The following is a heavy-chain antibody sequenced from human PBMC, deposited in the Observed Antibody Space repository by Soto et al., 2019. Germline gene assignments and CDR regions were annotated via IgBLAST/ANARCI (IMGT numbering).Heavy chain of an antibody. CDR3: ARDYGSPYYYYHGMDV. V-gene: IGHV1-18*01. CDR1: GYTFTSYG. Sequence: QVQLVQSGAEVKKPGASVKVSCKASGYTFTSYGISWVRQAPGQGLEWMGWISAYNGNTNYAQKLQGRVTMTTDTXTXTAYMELRSLSSDDTAVYYCARDYGSPYYYYHGMDVWGQGTTVTVSS. D-gene: IGHD4-17*01. J-gene: IGHJ6*02. CDR2: ISAYNGNT.